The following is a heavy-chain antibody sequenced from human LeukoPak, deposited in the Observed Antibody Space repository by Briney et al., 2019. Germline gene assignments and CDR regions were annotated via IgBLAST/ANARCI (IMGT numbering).Heavy chain of an antibody. V-gene: IGHV4-59*01. D-gene: IGHD2-21*02. CDR2: IYYSGST. CDR1: GGSISSYY. CDR3: ARGTKSSRVTVLTSFWFFDL. J-gene: IGHJ2*01. Sequence: PSETLSLTCTVSGGSISSYYWSWIRQPPGKGLEWIGYIYYSGSTNYNPSLKSRVTILVDTSKNEFSLQLNSVTAADTAVYYCARGTKSSRVTVLTSFWFFDLWGRGTLVTVSS.